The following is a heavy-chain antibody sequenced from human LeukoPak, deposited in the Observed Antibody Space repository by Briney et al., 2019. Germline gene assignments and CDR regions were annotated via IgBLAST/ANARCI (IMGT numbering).Heavy chain of an antibody. V-gene: IGHV4-34*01. D-gene: IGHD3-3*01. Sequence: SETLSLTCAVYGGSFSGYYWSWIRQPPGKGLEWIGEINHSGSTNYNPSLKSRVTISVDTSKNQFSLKLSSVTAADTAVYYCASYTIFGVVNYFDYWGQGTLVTVSS. CDR1: GGSFSGYY. CDR3: ASYTIFGVVNYFDY. J-gene: IGHJ4*02. CDR2: INHSGST.